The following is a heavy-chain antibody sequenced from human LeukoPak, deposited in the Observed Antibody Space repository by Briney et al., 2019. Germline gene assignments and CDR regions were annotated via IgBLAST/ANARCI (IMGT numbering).Heavy chain of an antibody. CDR2: INPSGGST. Sequence: ASVKVSCKASGYTFTNYYMHWVRQAPGQGLEWMGIINPSGGSTSYAQKSQGRVTMTRDTSTSTVYMELSSLKSEDTAVYYCARAGKTVTTRPDYWGQGTLVTVSS. D-gene: IGHD4-17*01. J-gene: IGHJ4*02. CDR1: GYTFTNYY. CDR3: ARAGKTVTTRPDY. V-gene: IGHV1-46*01.